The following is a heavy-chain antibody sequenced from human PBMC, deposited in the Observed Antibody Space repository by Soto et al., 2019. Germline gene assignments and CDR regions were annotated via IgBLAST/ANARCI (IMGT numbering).Heavy chain of an antibody. V-gene: IGHV3-23*01. CDR3: AKAEGGGFLEWLLYY. CDR2: ISGSGGST. D-gene: IGHD3-3*01. J-gene: IGHJ4*02. Sequence: GGSLRLSCAASGFTFSSYAMSWVRQAPGKGLEWVSAISGSGGSTYYADSVKGRFTISRDNSKNTLYLQMNSLRAEDTAVYYCAKAEGGGFLEWLLYYWGQGTLVTVSS. CDR1: GFTFSSYA.